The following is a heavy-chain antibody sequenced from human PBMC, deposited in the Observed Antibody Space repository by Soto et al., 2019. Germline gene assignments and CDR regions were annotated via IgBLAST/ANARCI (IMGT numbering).Heavy chain of an antibody. CDR1: GFTFSTYH. CDR2: ITGSGDTT. V-gene: IGHV3-23*04. J-gene: IGHJ5*02. D-gene: IGHD1-26*01. Sequence: EVQLVESGGGLVQPGGSLILSCAASGFTFSTYHMNWVRQAPGKGLEWVSAITGSGDTTYYADSVKGRFTISRDNSKSTLYLQMISLRAEDTAVYYCAKDLYVQPPSGWFDPWGQGTVVTVSS. CDR3: AKDLYVQPPSGWFDP.